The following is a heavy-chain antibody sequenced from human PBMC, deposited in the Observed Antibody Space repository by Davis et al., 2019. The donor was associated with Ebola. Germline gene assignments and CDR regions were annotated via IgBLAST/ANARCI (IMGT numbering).Heavy chain of an antibody. CDR1: GGSIRSYY. V-gene: IGHV4-59*08. CDR2: IYYSGST. J-gene: IGHJ3*02. Sequence: SETLSLTCTVSGGSIRSYYWSWIRQSPAKGLEWIGYIYYSGSTNSNPSLKSRVTISVDTSKYQISLNLSSVTAADTAVYYCASFANYYDSRPFDMWGQGTMVTVSS. D-gene: IGHD3-22*01. CDR3: ASFANYYDSRPFDM.